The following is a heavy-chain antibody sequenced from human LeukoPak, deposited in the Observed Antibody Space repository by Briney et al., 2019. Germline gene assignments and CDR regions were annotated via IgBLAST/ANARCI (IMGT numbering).Heavy chain of an antibody. D-gene: IGHD1-1*01. V-gene: IGHV1-69*04. Sequence: SVKVSCKASGGTFNHFGINWVRQAPGQGLEWMGRIIPVLDSAKYAPKIQDRVTITADKSTSTAYMELNSLRSEDTAVYFCARDSGRPPTSFDYWGQGTLVTVS. CDR3: ARDSGRPPTSFDY. CDR2: IIPVLDSA. J-gene: IGHJ4*02. CDR1: GGTFNHFG.